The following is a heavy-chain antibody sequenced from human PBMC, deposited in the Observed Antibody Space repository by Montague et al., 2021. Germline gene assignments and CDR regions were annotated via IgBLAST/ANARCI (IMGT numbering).Heavy chain of an antibody. CDR3: ARVDDHGHSDY. CDR2: IYYPGTT. D-gene: IGHD1-1*01. Sequence: SETLSLTCTVSGGSISGYWSWIRQPPGKGLEWLGYIYYPGTTKYNPSLRSRVTISVDTSKNQFSLKLSSVTAADTAVYYCARVDDHGHSDYWGQGTLVTVSS. V-gene: IGHV4-59*12. CDR1: GGSISGY. J-gene: IGHJ4*02.